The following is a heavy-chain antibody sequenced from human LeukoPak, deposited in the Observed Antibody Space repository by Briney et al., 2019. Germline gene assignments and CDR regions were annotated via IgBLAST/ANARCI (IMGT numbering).Heavy chain of an antibody. CDR3: AHWESGYFHR. Sequence: SGPTLVNHTQPLTLTCTFSGFLLSISGVGVGWIRQPPGKALEWLALIYWDDNKRYSPSLKNRLTITKDTSKNQVVLKMTNLDPVDTATYYCAHWESGYFHRWGRGTLVTVSS. V-gene: IGHV2-5*02. CDR2: IYWDDNK. J-gene: IGHJ2*01. D-gene: IGHD1-26*01. CDR1: GFLLSISGVG.